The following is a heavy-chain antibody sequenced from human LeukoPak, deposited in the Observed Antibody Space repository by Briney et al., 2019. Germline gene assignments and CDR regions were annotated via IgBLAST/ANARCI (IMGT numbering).Heavy chain of an antibody. Sequence: SETLSLTCTVSGGSVSSYSWSWIRQPPGKGLEWIGYIYYSGSTNYNPSLKSRVTISVDTSKNQFSLRLSSVTAADTAVYYCARERSSSWYYTMDVWGQGTTVIVSS. J-gene: IGHJ6*02. CDR3: ARERSSSWYYTMDV. D-gene: IGHD6-13*01. CDR2: IYYSGST. CDR1: GGSVSSYS. V-gene: IGHV4-59*02.